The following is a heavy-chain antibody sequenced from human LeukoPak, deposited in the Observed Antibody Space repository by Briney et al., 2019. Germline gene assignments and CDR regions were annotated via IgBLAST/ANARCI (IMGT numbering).Heavy chain of an antibody. V-gene: IGHV4-59*01. CDR3: ASLSEYCSHGSCYLGWSDP. CDR1: GGSIRSYY. CDR2: MYYSGST. Sequence: SETLSLTCTVSGGSIRSYYWSWIRQPPGKGLEWIGYMYYSGSTNYNPSLKSRVTITVDTSKNQFSLKLSSVTAADTAVYYCASLSEYCSHGSCYLGWSDPWGQGTLVTVSS. D-gene: IGHD2-15*01. J-gene: IGHJ5*02.